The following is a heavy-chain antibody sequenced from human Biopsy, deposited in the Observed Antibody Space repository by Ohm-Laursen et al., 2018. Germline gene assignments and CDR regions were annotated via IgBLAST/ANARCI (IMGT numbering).Heavy chain of an antibody. D-gene: IGHD3-22*01. CDR3: ARWTPEYDSSRYYLDAFDI. CDR2: IYSSGGT. J-gene: IGHJ3*02. V-gene: IGHV4-4*07. Sequence: SDTLSLTCTVSGGSLSSYYWSWIRQPAGKGLEWIGRIYSSGGTNYNPSLKSRVTLSMDTSKRQFSLKLSFVTAADTAVYYCARWTPEYDSSRYYLDAFDIWGQGTLVTVSS. CDR1: GGSLSSYY.